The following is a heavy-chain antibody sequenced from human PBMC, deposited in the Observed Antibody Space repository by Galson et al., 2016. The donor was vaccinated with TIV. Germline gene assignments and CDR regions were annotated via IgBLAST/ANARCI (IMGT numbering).Heavy chain of an antibody. J-gene: IGHJ3*01. V-gene: IGHV2-5*02. Sequence: PALVKPTQTLTLTCTLSGVSGIPSGVAVGWIRQPPGKALEWLALIYWDDTQRYRPSLKNRVTIAKDTSKNQVVLTMTHMDPVDTGTYFCAVYGSVSINAFDVWGQGTSVTVSS. D-gene: IGHD6-19*01. CDR3: AVYGSVSINAFDV. CDR2: IYWDDTQ. CDR1: GVSGIPSGVA.